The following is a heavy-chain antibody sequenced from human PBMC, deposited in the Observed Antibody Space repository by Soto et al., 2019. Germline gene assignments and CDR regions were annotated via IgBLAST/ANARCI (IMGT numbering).Heavy chain of an antibody. D-gene: IGHD5-12*01. V-gene: IGHV3-33*08. CDR2: IWYDGSNT. CDR1: GLTFSNYA. CDR3: ARDFGMVIVAPGY. Sequence: PGGSLRLSCAASGLTFSNYAVTWVRQAPGKGLEWVGFIWYDGSNTFYAESVKGRFTISRDNSKNTVYLQINALRAEDTAVYYCARDFGMVIVAPGYWGQGTLVTVSS. J-gene: IGHJ4*02.